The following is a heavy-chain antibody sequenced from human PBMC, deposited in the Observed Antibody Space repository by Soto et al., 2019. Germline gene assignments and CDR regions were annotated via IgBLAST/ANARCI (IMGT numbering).Heavy chain of an antibody. CDR3: VSGYGDLDN. J-gene: IGHJ4*02. CDR1: GITFSNYG. CDR2: IWYDGRDK. D-gene: IGHD3-22*01. Sequence: QVQLVESGGGVVQPGRSLRLSCAAPGITFSNYGTHWVRQAPGKGLEWVAVIWYDGRDKYYADSVKGRFTISRDNSNHPLYLHMNSLAAAATVVYYFVSGYGDLDNWGQSSRVTVTS. V-gene: IGHV3-33*01.